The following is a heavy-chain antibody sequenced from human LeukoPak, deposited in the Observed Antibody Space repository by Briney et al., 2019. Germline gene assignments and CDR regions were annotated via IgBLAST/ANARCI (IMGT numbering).Heavy chain of an antibody. CDR1: GFTFSTYA. Sequence: GGSLRLSCAASGFTFSTYAMHWVRQAPGKGLEFVSTIAIDGRDTRYASSVRGRFTISRDNSKNTLYLQMGSLRDEDTAVYYCARDPAWGSGSYFDYWGLGTLVTVSS. CDR3: ARDPAWGSGSYFDY. D-gene: IGHD3-10*01. J-gene: IGHJ4*02. V-gene: IGHV3-64*01. CDR2: IAIDGRDT.